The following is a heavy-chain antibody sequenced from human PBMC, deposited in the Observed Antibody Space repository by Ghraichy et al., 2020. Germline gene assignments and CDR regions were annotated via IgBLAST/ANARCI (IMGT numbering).Heavy chain of an antibody. V-gene: IGHV4-39*01. CDR2: IYYSGST. CDR1: GGSISSSSYY. D-gene: IGHD2-2*01. CDR3: ARYGQQPIFDY. Sequence: ESLFLTCTVSGGSISSSSYYWGWIRQPPGKGLEWIGSIYYSGSTYYNPSLKSRVTISVDTSKNQFSLKLSSVTAADTAVYYCARYGQQPIFDYWGQGTLVTVSS. J-gene: IGHJ4*02.